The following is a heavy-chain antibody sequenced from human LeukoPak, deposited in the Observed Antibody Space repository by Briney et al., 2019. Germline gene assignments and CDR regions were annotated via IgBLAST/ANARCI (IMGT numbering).Heavy chain of an antibody. J-gene: IGHJ4*02. CDR3: ARGFETYCSSTSCLDFVY. CDR1: GYTFTSYG. Sequence: ATVKVSCKASGYTFTSYGISWVRQAPGQGLEWMGWISAYNGNTNYAQKLQGRVTMTTDTSTSTAYMELRSLRSDDTAVYYCARGFETYCSSTSCLDFVYWGQGTLVTVSS. V-gene: IGHV1-18*01. D-gene: IGHD2-2*01. CDR2: ISAYNGNT.